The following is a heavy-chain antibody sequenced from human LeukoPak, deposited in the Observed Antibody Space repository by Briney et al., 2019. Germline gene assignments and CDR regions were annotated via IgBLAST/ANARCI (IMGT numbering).Heavy chain of an antibody. Sequence: SETLSLTCAVSGYSISSGYYWGWIRQPPGNGLEWIGSIYHSGSTYYNPSLKSRVTISVDTSKNQFSLKLSSVTAADTAVYYCAAESIVGATTESYVDYWGQGTLVTVSS. D-gene: IGHD1-26*01. J-gene: IGHJ4*02. CDR2: IYHSGST. V-gene: IGHV4-38-2*01. CDR3: AAESIVGATTESYVDY. CDR1: GYSISSGYY.